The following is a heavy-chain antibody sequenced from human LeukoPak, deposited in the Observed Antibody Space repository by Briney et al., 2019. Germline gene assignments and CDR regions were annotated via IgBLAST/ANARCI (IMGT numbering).Heavy chain of an antibody. Sequence: PGGSLRLSCAASGFTFSSYSMNWVRQAPGKGLEWVSSISSSSSYIYYADSVKGRFTISRDNAKNSLYLQMNSLRAEDTAVYYCARAGSYPAETADYWGQGTLVTVSS. CDR3: ARAGSYPAETADY. CDR1: GFTFSSYS. CDR2: ISSSSSYI. D-gene: IGHD1-26*01. J-gene: IGHJ4*02. V-gene: IGHV3-21*01.